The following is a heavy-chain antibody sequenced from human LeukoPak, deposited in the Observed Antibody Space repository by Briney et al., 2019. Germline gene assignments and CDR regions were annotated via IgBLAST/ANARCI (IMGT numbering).Heavy chain of an antibody. CDR3: ATGRVYYEVPDYPPFDY. D-gene: IGHD3-22*01. V-gene: IGHV1-69*13. CDR1: GYTFTSYG. CDR2: IIPIFGIP. J-gene: IGHJ4*02. Sequence: GASVKVSCKASGYTFTSYGISWVRQAPGQGLEWLGGIIPIFGIPNYAQNFQGRVTITVDESTRTSYMELSSLRSEDTAVYYCATGRVYYEVPDYPPFDYWGQGTLVTVSS.